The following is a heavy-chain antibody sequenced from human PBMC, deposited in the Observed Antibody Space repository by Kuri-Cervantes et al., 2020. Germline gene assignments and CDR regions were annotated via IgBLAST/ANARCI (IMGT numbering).Heavy chain of an antibody. CDR3: ARSVSSGWSLGGWYFDL. CDR1: GLPFSSVW. V-gene: IGHV3-15*01. D-gene: IGHD6-19*01. CDR2: IKDKSHGGAT. J-gene: IGHJ2*01. Sequence: GESLKISCATSGLPFSSVWMSWVRQGSEKGLEWVGRIKDKSHGGATDYAAPVKGRFTISRDDSNNTLYLQMNSLRAEDTAVYYCARSVSSGWSLGGWYFDLWGRGTLVTVSS.